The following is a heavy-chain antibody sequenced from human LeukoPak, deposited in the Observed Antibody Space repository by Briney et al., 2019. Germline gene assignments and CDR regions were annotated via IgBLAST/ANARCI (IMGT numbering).Heavy chain of an antibody. D-gene: IGHD3-22*01. CDR2: IYDSGTT. Sequence: PSETLSLTCTVSGGSISSSYWSWIRQPPGKGLEWIGYIYDSGTTNYNPSLKSRVTISIDKSKNQFSLKVSSVTAADTAVYYCARFAYYYDSSGIHYYFAMDVWGQGTTVTVSS. V-gene: IGHV4-59*12. J-gene: IGHJ6*02. CDR1: GGSISSSY. CDR3: ARFAYYYDSSGIHYYFAMDV.